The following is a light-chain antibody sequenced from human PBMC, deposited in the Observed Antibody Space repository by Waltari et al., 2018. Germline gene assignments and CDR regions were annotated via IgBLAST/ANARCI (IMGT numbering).Light chain of an antibody. CDR2: SNN. V-gene: IGLV1-44*01. CDR3: AAWDDSPNAVV. J-gene: IGLJ2*01. CDR1: SSTIGSNS. Sequence: QSVLTQPPSASGTPGQRVTISCSGSSSTIGSNSVTWYQQLPGTAPKLLIFSNNQRPSGVPDRFSGSKSGTSASLAISGLQAEDEADYSCAAWDDSPNAVVFGGGTKLTVL.